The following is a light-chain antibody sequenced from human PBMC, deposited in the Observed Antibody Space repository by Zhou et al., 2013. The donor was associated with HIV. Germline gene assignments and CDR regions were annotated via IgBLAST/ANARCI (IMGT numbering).Light chain of an antibody. CDR2: DAS. V-gene: IGKV1-39*01. Sequence: DIQMTQSPSSLSASIGDRVTITCRASQTISRYLNWYQQKPGKAPKLLIYDASSVQSGVPSRFRGSGFGTDFTLTISSLQPEDFATYYCQQSYSSPCSFGQGTKLEIK. CDR3: QQSYSSPCS. CDR1: QTISRY. J-gene: IGKJ2*04.